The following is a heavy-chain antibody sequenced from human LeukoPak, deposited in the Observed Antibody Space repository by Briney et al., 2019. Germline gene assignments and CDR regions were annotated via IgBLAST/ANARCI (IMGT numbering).Heavy chain of an antibody. Sequence: PGGSLRLSCAGSGFTFSNAWMSWVRRAPGKGLEWVARILSKPDGETIDYAAPVKGRFTISRDDSKNTVYLQMSSLKTEDTAVYYCATGRTFDIWGQGTVVTVSS. CDR2: ILSKPDGETI. V-gene: IGHV3-15*01. J-gene: IGHJ3*02. CDR3: ATGRTFDI. CDR1: GFTFSNAW.